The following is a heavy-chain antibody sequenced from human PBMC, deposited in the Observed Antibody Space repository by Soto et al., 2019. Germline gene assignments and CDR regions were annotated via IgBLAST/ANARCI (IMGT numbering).Heavy chain of an antibody. V-gene: IGHV4-4*07. CDR2: IFSSGST. CDR3: ARDQGVVVTADNWFDP. J-gene: IGHJ5*02. CDR1: GGSITDYS. D-gene: IGHD2-21*02. Sequence: QVQLQESGPGLVKPSETLSLTCTVSGGSITDYSWVRIRQPAGKGLEWIGRIFSSGSTNYNPSLKGRITMSLDTSKNQFSLKLNSATATDTAVYFCARDQGVVVTADNWFDPWGQGILVTVSS.